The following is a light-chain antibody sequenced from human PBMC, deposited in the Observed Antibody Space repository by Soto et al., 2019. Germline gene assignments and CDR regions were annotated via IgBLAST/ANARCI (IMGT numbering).Light chain of an antibody. V-gene: IGKV3-15*01. J-gene: IGKJ2*01. CDR2: GAS. Sequence: IVMTQSPATLSVSPGERATISCRASQSVSSNVAWYQQKPGQAPRLLIYGASTRATGIPARFSGSGSGTEFTLTISSLQSEDFAVYYCQQYNNWPPYTFGQGTKLEIK. CDR3: QQYNNWPPYT. CDR1: QSVSSN.